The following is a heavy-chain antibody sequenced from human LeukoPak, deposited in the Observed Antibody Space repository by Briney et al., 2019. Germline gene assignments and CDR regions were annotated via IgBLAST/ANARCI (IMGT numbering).Heavy chain of an antibody. CDR3: ARTPPLLWFGELLFHTNWFDP. Sequence: GESLKISCKGSGYSFTSYWISWVRQMPGKGLEWMGRIDPSDSYTNYSPSFQGYVTISADKSISTAYLQWSSLKASDTAMYYCARTPPLLWFGELLFHTNWFDPWGQGTLVTVSS. CDR1: GYSFTSYW. CDR2: IDPSDSYT. V-gene: IGHV5-10-1*01. D-gene: IGHD3-10*01. J-gene: IGHJ5*02.